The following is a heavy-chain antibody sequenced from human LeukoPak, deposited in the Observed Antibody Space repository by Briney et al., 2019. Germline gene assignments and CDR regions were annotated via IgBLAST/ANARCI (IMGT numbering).Heavy chain of an antibody. CDR2: ISSSGSTI. J-gene: IGHJ5*02. V-gene: IGHV3-48*03. CDR3: ASLGGADFWDWFDP. D-gene: IGHD3-3*01. Sequence: GGSLRLSCAASGFTFSSYEMNWVRQAPGKGLEWVSYISSSGSTIYYADSVKGRFTISRDNSKNTLYLQMNSLRAEDTAVYYCASLGGADFWDWFDPWGQRTLVTVSS. CDR1: GFTFSSYE.